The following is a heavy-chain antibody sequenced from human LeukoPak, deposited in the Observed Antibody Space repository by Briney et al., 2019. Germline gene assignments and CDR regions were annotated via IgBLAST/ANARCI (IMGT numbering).Heavy chain of an antibody. CDR3: ARSGYCSGGSCYRNWFDP. J-gene: IGHJ5*02. Sequence: TSETLSLTCAVYGGSFSGYYWSWIRQPPGKGLEWIGEINHSGSTNYNPSLKSRVTISVDTSKNQFSLKLSSVTAADTAVYYCARSGYCSGGSCYRNWFDPWGQGTLVTVSS. CDR1: GGSFSGYY. CDR2: INHSGST. D-gene: IGHD2-15*01. V-gene: IGHV4-34*01.